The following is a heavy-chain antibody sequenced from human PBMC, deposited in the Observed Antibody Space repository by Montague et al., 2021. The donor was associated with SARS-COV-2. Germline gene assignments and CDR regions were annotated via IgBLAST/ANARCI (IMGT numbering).Heavy chain of an antibody. CDR1: GSSISSSSYY. D-gene: IGHD3-3*01. V-gene: IGHV4-39*01. CDR2: IYYSGST. CDR3: ARHSGRDTIFVVVIIPDAFDI. Sequence: SETLSLTCTVSGSSISSSSYYWGWIHQPPGKGLEWIGSIYYSGSTYYNPSLKSPVTISIYTSKNHFYLKLGTVTAADTAAYSCARHSGRDTIFVVVIIPDAFDIWGQGTMVTVSS. J-gene: IGHJ3*02.